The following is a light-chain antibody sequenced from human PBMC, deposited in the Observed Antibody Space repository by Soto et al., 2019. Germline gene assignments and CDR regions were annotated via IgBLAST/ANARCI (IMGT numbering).Light chain of an antibody. Sequence: DFQMTQSPFTLSASIWDPVHIPCPASQNIDNWLAWYQQKPGKAPKFLMYDASTLLSGAPLRFSGSGSGTEFTLTIRRLQPDDFATYYCQQYKSYTSITFGQGTRLEIK. J-gene: IGKJ5*01. CDR2: DAS. CDR1: QNIDNW. CDR3: QQYKSYTSIT. V-gene: IGKV1-5*01.